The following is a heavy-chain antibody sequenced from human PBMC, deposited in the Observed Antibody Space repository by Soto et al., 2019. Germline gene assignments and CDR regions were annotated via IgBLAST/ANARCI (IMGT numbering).Heavy chain of an antibody. V-gene: IGHV1-69*01. D-gene: IGHD3-3*01. CDR3: ARSRFLEWLTTYYYYGMDV. CDR2: IIPIFGTA. J-gene: IGHJ6*02. CDR1: GGTFSSYA. Sequence: QVQLVQSGAEVKKPGSSVKVSCKASGGTFSSYAISWVRQAPGQGLEWMGGIIPIFGTANYAQKFQGRVTITADESTSTAYMELSSLRSEDTAVYYCARSRFLEWLTTYYYYGMDVWGQGTTVTVSS.